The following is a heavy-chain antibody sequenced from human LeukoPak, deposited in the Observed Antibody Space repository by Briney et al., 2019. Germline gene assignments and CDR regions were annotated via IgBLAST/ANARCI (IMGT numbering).Heavy chain of an antibody. V-gene: IGHV1-24*01. CDR2: FDPEDGET. CDR3: ATVGYDSSGYYWDY. CDR1: GYTLTELS. J-gene: IGHJ4*02. D-gene: IGHD3-22*01. Sequence: ASVKVSRKVSGYTLTELSMHWVRQAPGKGLEWMGGFDPEDGETIYAQKFQGRVTMTEDTSTDTAYMELSSLRSEDTAVYYCATVGYDSSGYYWDYWGQGTLVTVSS.